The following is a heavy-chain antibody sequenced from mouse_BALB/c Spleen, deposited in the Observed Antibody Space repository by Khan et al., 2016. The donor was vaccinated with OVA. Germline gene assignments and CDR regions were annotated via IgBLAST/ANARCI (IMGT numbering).Heavy chain of an antibody. Sequence: QVQLQQSGAELAKPGASVKLSCKASGYTFTTYWMHWVKQRPGQGLEWIGYIDPSTGYTGYNQKFKDKATLTTDKSSSTAYMQLSSLASEDSAVYYCARRGRYGVLASWGQGTLVTVSA. D-gene: IGHD1-1*02. CDR1: GYTFTTYW. V-gene: IGHV1-7*01. CDR2: IDPSTGYT. J-gene: IGHJ3*01. CDR3: ARRGRYGVLAS.